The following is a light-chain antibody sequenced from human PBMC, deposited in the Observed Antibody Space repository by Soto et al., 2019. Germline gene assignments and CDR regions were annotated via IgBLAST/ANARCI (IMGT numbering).Light chain of an antibody. V-gene: IGLV2-14*01. CDR1: SSDVGGYNF. CDR2: DVS. CDR3: SSYTSTRKGVL. J-gene: IGLJ2*01. Sequence: ALTQPASVSGSPGQSITISCTGTSSDVGGYNFVSWYQQHPGKAPKLMIFDVSSRPSGISNRFSGSKSGNTASLTISGLQAEDEADYYCSSYTSTRKGVLFGGGTQLTVL.